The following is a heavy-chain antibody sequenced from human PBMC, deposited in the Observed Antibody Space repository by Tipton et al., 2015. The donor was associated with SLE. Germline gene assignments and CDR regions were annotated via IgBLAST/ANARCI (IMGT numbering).Heavy chain of an antibody. V-gene: IGHV4-39*01. Sequence: TLSLTCTVSGGSFMSGTHYWGWIRQPPGKGLEWIGSFYYSGSTYYNPSLKSRVTIFGDTSKKQFSLRLSSVTAADTAVYYCARLGSDGMDVWGRGTTVTVSS. D-gene: IGHD2-15*01. CDR3: ARLGSDGMDV. J-gene: IGHJ6*02. CDR2: FYYSGST. CDR1: GGSFMSGTHY.